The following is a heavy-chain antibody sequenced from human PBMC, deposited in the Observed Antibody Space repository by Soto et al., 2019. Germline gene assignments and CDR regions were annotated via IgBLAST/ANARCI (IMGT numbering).Heavy chain of an antibody. Sequence: QVQLVESGGGVVQPGRSLRLSCAASGFTLSSYGMHWVRQAPGKGLEWVAAISYDGSNKYYADSVKGRFTISRDNSKNPLDLQMDRLGVEDTACYYLAKDIGQWGAVAGRGPYLGQGNPGHRLL. D-gene: IGHD1-26*01. J-gene: IGHJ4*02. CDR3: AKDIGQWGAVAGRGPY. CDR2: ISYDGSNK. CDR1: GFTLSSYG. V-gene: IGHV3-30*18.